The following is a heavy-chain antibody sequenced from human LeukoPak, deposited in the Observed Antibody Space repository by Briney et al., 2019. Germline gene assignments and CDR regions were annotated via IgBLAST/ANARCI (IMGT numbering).Heavy chain of an antibody. CDR3: ARAPRVGYDSSGYYFDY. CDR1: GGSFSGYY. J-gene: IGHJ4*02. V-gene: IGHV4-34*01. Sequence: SEALSLTCAVYGGSFSGYYWSWIRQPPGKGLEWIGEINHSGSTNYNPSLKSRVTISVDTSKNQFSLKLSSVTAADTAVYYCARAPRVGYDSSGYYFDYWGQGTLVTVSS. D-gene: IGHD3-22*01. CDR2: INHSGST.